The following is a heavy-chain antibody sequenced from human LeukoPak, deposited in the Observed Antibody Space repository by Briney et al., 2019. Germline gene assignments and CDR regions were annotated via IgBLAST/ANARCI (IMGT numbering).Heavy chain of an antibody. CDR2: TYFMSEWSN. Sequence: SQTLSLTCAISGDIVSNNSAAWPWIRQSPSRGLEWLGRTYFMSEWSNTYAPSMISRITINADTSKNQFSLQLNSVTPEDTAVYFCARAVAGGRYFDLWGRGTPVTVSS. CDR1: GDIVSNNSAA. J-gene: IGHJ2*01. D-gene: IGHD4-23*01. CDR3: ARAVAGGRYFDL. V-gene: IGHV6-1*01.